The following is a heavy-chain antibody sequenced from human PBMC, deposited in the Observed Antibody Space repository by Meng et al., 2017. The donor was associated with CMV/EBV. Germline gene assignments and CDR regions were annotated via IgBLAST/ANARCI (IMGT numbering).Heavy chain of an antibody. D-gene: IGHD2-2*01. V-gene: IGHV1-18*01. CDR3: ARDQVQAKVVPASDYYGMAV. CDR1: GYTFTSYG. J-gene: IGHJ6*02. Sequence: ASVKVSCKASGYTFTSYGISWVRQAPGQGLEWMGWISAYNGNTNYTQKLQDRVTMTTDTSTSTAYMELRSLRSDDTAVYYCARDQVQAKVVPASDYYGMAVWDQGTTVTVSS. CDR2: ISAYNGNT.